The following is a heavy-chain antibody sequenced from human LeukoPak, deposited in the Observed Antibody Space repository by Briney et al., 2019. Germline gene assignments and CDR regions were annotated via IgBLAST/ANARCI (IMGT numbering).Heavy chain of an antibody. V-gene: IGHV1-18*01. J-gene: IGHJ6*02. Sequence: GASVKVSCKASGYTFTSYAMHWVRQAPGQGLEWMGWISAYNGNTNYAQKLQGRVTMTTDTSTSTAYMELRSLRSDDTAVYYCARDPLMDYGDYYGMDVWGQGTTVTVSS. CDR1: GYTFTSYA. D-gene: IGHD4-17*01. CDR2: ISAYNGNT. CDR3: ARDPLMDYGDYYGMDV.